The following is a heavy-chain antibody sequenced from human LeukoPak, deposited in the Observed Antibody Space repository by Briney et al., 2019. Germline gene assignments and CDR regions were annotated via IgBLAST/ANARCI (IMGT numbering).Heavy chain of an antibody. V-gene: IGHV3-23*01. CDR2: ISGSGGNT. J-gene: IGHJ4*02. Sequence: GGSLRLSCAASGFTFSSNAMNWVRQAPGKGLEWVSAISGSGGNTNYAASVKGRFTISRDNSKNTLFLQMNSLRAEDTAVYYCAKGLGGSGTLYYFDYWGQGTLVTVSS. CDR1: GFTFSSNA. D-gene: IGHD3-10*01. CDR3: AKGLGGSGTLYYFDY.